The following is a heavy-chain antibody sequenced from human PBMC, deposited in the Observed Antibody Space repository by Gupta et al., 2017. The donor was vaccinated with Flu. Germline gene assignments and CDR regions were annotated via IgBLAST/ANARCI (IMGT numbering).Heavy chain of an antibody. CDR3: AKDTYYDFWSAYSRGAFDI. D-gene: IGHD3-3*01. V-gene: IGHV3-23*01. J-gene: IGHJ3*02. CDR1: GFTFSSYA. Sequence: EVQLLESGGGLVQPGGSLRLSCAASGFTFSSYAMSWVRQAPGKGLEWVSAISGSGGSTYYADSVKGRFTISRDNSKNTLYLQMNSLRAEDTAVYYCAKDTYYDFWSAYSRGAFDIWGQGTMVTVSS. CDR2: ISGSGGST.